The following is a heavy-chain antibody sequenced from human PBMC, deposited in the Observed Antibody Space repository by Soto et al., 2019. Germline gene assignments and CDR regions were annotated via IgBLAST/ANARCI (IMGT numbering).Heavy chain of an antibody. J-gene: IGHJ5*01. D-gene: IGHD2-15*01. Sequence: SETLSLTCAVSGVSIHNSHSFWGWIRQPPGKGLEFIGSVYYSGGANYNPSLKSRVTVSIDTSNNQFSLRVNSVTAADTAVYYCGRVVEGATRHTDFDSWGQGILVTV. CDR3: GRVVEGATRHTDFDS. CDR1: GVSIHNSHSF. CDR2: VYYSGGA. V-gene: IGHV4-39*01.